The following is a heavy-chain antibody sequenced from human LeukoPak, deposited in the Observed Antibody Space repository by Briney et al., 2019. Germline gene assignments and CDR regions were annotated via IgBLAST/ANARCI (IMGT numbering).Heavy chain of an antibody. D-gene: IGHD3-22*01. CDR1: GFTFRSYT. V-gene: IGHV3-21*01. J-gene: IGHJ4*02. Sequence: GGSLRLSCAASGFTFRSYTMTWVRQAPGKGLEWVSSISSTNNYIYYADSVKGRFTISRDNAKNSLYLQMNGLGAEDTAVYYCARDYDSSGSFVYWGRGTLVAVSS. CDR3: ARDYDSSGSFVY. CDR2: ISSTNNYI.